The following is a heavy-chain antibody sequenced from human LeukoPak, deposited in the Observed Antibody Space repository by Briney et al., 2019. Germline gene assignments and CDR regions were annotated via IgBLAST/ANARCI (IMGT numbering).Heavy chain of an antibody. J-gene: IGHJ5*02. Sequence: GGSLRLSCAASGFTFSSYAMSWGRQAPGKGLEWVSAISGSGGSTYYADSVKVRFPISRDNSKNTLYLQMNSLRAEDTAVYYCAKDAAGRSPRDWFDPGGQGTLVTVSS. CDR1: GFTFSSYA. V-gene: IGHV3-23*01. CDR2: ISGSGGST. CDR3: AKDAAGRSPRDWFDP. D-gene: IGHD3-10*01.